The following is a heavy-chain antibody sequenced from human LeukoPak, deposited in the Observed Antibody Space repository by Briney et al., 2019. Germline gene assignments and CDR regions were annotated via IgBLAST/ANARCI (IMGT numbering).Heavy chain of an antibody. J-gene: IGHJ5*02. D-gene: IGHD3-9*01. V-gene: IGHV4-59*01. CDR2: IYYSGIT. CDR1: GASMTNYY. CDR3: ARGRGYFDPFDP. Sequence: RASETLSLTCTVSGASMTNYYWSWIRKPPGKGLECIGYIYYSGITNYNPSLTSRVSISVDMSKNQFSLKLASVTAADTAVYYCARGRGYFDPFDPWGQGTLVTVSS.